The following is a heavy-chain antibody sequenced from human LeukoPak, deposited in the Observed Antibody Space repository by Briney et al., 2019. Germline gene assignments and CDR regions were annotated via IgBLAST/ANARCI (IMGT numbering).Heavy chain of an antibody. V-gene: IGHV4-39*07. D-gene: IGHD3-10*01. Sequence: SETLSLTCTVSGVSISSSSYYWGWIRQPPGKGLEWIGSIYYSGSTYYNPSLKSRVTISVDTSKNQFSLKLSSVTAADTAVYYCARDFPYTTGEDYWGQGTLVTVSS. CDR1: GVSISSSSYY. CDR3: ARDFPYTTGEDY. J-gene: IGHJ4*02. CDR2: IYYSGST.